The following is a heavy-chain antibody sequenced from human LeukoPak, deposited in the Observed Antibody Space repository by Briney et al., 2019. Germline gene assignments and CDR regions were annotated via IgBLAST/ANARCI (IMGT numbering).Heavy chain of an antibody. V-gene: IGHV4-59*01. CDR3: ARDSGYYGSGSPAFDY. D-gene: IGHD3-10*01. CDR1: GGSISSYY. Sequence: PSETLSLTYTVSGGSISSYYWSWIRQPPGKGLEWIGYIYYSGSTNYNPSLKSRVTISVDTSKNQFSLKLSSVTAADTAVYYCARDSGYYGSGSPAFDYWGQGTLVTVSS. CDR2: IYYSGST. J-gene: IGHJ4*02.